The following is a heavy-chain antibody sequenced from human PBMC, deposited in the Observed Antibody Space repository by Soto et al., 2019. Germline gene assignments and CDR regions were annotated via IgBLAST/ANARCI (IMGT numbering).Heavy chain of an antibody. CDR2: IIPIFGTA. J-gene: IGHJ6*02. V-gene: IGHV1-69*13. D-gene: IGHD6-13*01. Sequence: SVKVSCKTSGGTFSSYAISWVRQAPGQGLEWMGGIIPIFGTANYAQKFQGRVTITADESTSTAYMELSSLRSEDTAVYYCARGGSSSWKYYYYYGMDVWGQGTTVTVSS. CDR3: ARGGSSSWKYYYYYGMDV. CDR1: GGTFSSYA.